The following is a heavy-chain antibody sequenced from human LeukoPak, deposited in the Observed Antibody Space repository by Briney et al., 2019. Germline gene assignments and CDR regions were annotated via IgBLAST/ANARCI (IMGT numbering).Heavy chain of an antibody. J-gene: IGHJ4*02. CDR1: GGSISSGSYY. D-gene: IGHD3-22*01. V-gene: IGHV4-61*02. CDR3: AKGGYYDSSGLGD. Sequence: SETLSLTCTVSGGSISSGSYYWSWIRQPAGKGLEWIGRIYTSGSTNYNPSLERRVTISVDTSKNQFSLKLSSVTAADTAVYYCAKGGYYDSSGLGDWGQGTLVTVSS. CDR2: IYTSGST.